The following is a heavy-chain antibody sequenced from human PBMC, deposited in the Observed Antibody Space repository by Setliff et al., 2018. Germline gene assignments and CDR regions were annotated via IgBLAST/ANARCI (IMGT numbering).Heavy chain of an antibody. CDR1: GYSFTTYW. V-gene: IGHV5-51*01. J-gene: IGHJ4*02. CDR3: VASPSNKNGHFEY. CDR2: IYPGDSDT. Sequence: PGESLKISCKGSGYSFTTYWIGWVRQMPGKGLEWMGIIYPGDSDTRYSPSFQGRFTISRDNIKNTAFLQMNSLRADDTAMYYCVASPSNKNGHFEYWGQGTLVTVSS.